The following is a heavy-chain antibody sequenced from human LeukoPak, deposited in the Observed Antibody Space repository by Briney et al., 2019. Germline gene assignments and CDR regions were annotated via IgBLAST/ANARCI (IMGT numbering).Heavy chain of an antibody. CDR2: ISSDGSKK. CDR1: GFPFSGYG. Sequence: GGSLRLSCTASGFPFSGYGMHWVRQAPGKGPEWVAAISSDGSKKDYADSVKGRFSISRDKSKNTLYLQMNSLRPEDTALYYCATEYNNLDDYFDYWGQGTLVIVSS. V-gene: IGHV3-30*03. D-gene: IGHD1-1*01. J-gene: IGHJ4*02. CDR3: ATEYNNLDDYFDY.